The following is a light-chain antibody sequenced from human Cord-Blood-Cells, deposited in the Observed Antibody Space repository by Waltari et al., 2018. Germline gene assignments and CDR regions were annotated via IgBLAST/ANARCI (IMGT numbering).Light chain of an antibody. J-gene: IGKJ3*01. Sequence: DIVMTQSPLSLPVTPGEPASISCRSSQSLLHSNGYNYLDWYLQKPGQSPQLLIYLGSNRASGVPDRFSGSGSGTDFTLKISRVEAEGVGVYYCMQALQTPRTFGPGTKVDIK. CDR1: QSLLHSNGYNY. CDR3: MQALQTPRT. CDR2: LGS. V-gene: IGKV2-28*01.